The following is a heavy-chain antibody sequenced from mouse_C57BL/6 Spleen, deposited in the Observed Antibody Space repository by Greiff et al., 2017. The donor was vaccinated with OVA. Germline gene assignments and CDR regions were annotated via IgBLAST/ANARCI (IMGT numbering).Heavy chain of an antibody. Sequence: VQLQQPGAELVRPGASVKLSCTASGFNIKDDYMHWVKQRPEQGLEWIGWIDPENGDTEYASKFKGKATITADTSSNTAYLQLSSLTSEDTAVYYCTTVYYGSSSYYYAMDYWGQGTSVTVSS. CDR1: GFNIKDDY. CDR3: TTVYYGSSSYYYAMDY. CDR2: IDPENGDT. D-gene: IGHD1-1*01. J-gene: IGHJ4*01. V-gene: IGHV14-4*01.